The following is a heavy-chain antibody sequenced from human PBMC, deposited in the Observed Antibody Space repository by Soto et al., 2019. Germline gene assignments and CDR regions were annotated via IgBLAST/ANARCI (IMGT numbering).Heavy chain of an antibody. Sequence: GESLKISCKGSGYSFNSYWIAWVRQMPGKGLEWMGIIYPGDSDTRYSPSFQGQVTISADKSISTAYLQWSSLKASDTATYYCARSSSGYSSGLLYWGQGTLVTVS. V-gene: IGHV5-51*01. CDR3: ARSSSGYSSGLLY. CDR2: IYPGDSDT. J-gene: IGHJ4*02. CDR1: GYSFNSYW. D-gene: IGHD6-19*01.